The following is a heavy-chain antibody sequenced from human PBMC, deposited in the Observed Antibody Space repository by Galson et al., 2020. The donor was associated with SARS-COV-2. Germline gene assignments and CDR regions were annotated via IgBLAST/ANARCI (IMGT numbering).Heavy chain of an antibody. D-gene: IGHD2-21*02. J-gene: IGHJ5*02. CDR3: ARHPLFVVVTAISGWFDP. CDR2: IYYSGST. V-gene: IGHV4-39*01. Sequence: TLSLTCTVSGGSISSSSYYWGWIRQPPGKGLEWIGSIYYSGSTYYNPSLKSRVTISVDTSKNQFSLKLSSVTAADTAVYYCARHPLFVVVTAISGWFDPWGQGTLVTVSS. CDR1: GGSISSSSYY.